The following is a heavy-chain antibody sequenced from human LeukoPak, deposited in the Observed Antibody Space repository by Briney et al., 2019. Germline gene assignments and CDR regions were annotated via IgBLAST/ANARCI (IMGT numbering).Heavy chain of an antibody. D-gene: IGHD3-10*01. CDR3: ARGSTKLKRRNWFDP. J-gene: IGHJ5*02. V-gene: IGHV4-59*12. Sequence: SETLSLTCTASGGSISNYYWNWIRQPPGKGLEWIGYIYYSGTTNYNPSLKSRVSMSVDTSKNQFSLKLSSVTAADTAVYYCARGSTKLKRRNWFDPWGQGTLVTVSS. CDR2: IYYSGTT. CDR1: GGSISNYY.